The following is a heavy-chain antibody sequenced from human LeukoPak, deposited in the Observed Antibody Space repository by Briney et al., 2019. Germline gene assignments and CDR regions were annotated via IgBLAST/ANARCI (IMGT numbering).Heavy chain of an antibody. V-gene: IGHV3-7*01. D-gene: IGHD2-15*01. Sequence: GGSLRLSCGASGFTLSSYWMTWVRQAPGKGLEWVANIKQDGSEKYYVDSVKGRFTISRDNAKNSLYLQMNSLRAEDTAVYYCTTLPDGRGSDYWGQGTLVTVSS. CDR2: IKQDGSEK. CDR1: GFTLSSYW. J-gene: IGHJ4*02. CDR3: TTLPDGRGSDY.